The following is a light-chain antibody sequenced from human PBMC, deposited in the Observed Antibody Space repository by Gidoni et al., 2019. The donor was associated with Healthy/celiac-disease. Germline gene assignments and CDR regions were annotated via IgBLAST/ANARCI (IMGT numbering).Light chain of an antibody. CDR1: QSISSY. V-gene: IGKV1-39*01. CDR3: QQSYSTPPWT. J-gene: IGKJ1*01. Sequence: IQMTQSPSSLSASVGDRVTITYLASQSISSYLNWYQQKPGKAPKLLIYAASSLQSGVPSRFSGSGSGTDFTLTISSLQPEDFATYYCQQSYSTPPWTFGQGTKVEIK. CDR2: AAS.